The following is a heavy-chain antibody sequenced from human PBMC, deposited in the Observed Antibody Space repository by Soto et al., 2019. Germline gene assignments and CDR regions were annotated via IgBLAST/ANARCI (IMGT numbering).Heavy chain of an antibody. V-gene: IGHV1-18*01. CDR3: ARDHPRNTMGISYGY. CDR1: GYTFTSYG. Sequence: QVQLVQSGAEVKKPGSSVKVSCNASGYTFTSYGISWVRQAPGQGLAWMGWISAYNGNTNYAQKLQGRVTMTTDTSTSTAYMELRSLRSDDTAVYYCARDHPRNTMGISYGYWGQGTLVTVSS. D-gene: IGHD6-13*01. CDR2: ISAYNGNT. J-gene: IGHJ4*02.